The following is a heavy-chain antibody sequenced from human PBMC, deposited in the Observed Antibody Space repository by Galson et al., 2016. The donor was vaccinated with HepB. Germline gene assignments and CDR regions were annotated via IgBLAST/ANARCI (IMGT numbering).Heavy chain of an antibody. J-gene: IGHJ6*03. D-gene: IGHD1-26*01. CDR1: GFTFSDYY. Sequence: LRLSCAASGFTFSDYYMNWVRQAPGKGLDWVAVISKTGDTTFYGDSVKGRFTISRDNSKNTVDLQIHSLRSEDAAVYFCARDFKLGAPDYMDVWGKGTTVTVSS. CDR3: ARDFKLGAPDYMDV. CDR2: ISKTGDTT. V-gene: IGHV3-30-3*01.